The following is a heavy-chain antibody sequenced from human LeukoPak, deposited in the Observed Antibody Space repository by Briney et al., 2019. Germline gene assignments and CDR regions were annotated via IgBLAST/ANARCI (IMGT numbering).Heavy chain of an antibody. V-gene: IGHV1-46*01. CDR1: GYTFSSYY. CDR3: ARGDCSRGSCHLLDH. J-gene: IGHJ4*02. Sequence: ASVKVSCTASGYTFSSYYLHWVRQAPGQGLEWMGMINPSGGSINYAQKFQGRVTVTKDTSTRTVNMELSSLRSEDTAVYYCARGDCSRGSCHLLDHWGQGTLVTVSS. D-gene: IGHD2-15*01. CDR2: INPSGGSI.